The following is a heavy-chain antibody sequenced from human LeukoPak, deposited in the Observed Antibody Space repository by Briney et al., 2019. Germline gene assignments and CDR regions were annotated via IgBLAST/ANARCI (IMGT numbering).Heavy chain of an antibody. Sequence: GASVKVSCKASGYTFTSYGISWVRQAPGQGLEWMGWISAYNGNTNYAQKLQGRVTMTTDTSTSTAYMELRSLRSDDTAVYYCARDQMYYYGSGSSYPSPGYYYGMDVWGQGTTVTVSS. CDR2: ISAYNGNT. V-gene: IGHV1-18*01. CDR3: ARDQMYYYGSGSSYPSPGYYYGMDV. CDR1: GYTFTSYG. D-gene: IGHD3-10*01. J-gene: IGHJ6*02.